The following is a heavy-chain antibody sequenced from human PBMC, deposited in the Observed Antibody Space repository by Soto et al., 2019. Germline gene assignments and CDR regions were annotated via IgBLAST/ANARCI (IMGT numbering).Heavy chain of an antibody. CDR2: INHSGGST. V-gene: IGHV1-46*01. D-gene: IGHD6-25*01. Sequence: GLERMGIINHSGGSTSYAQKFQGRVTMTRDTSTSTVYMELSSLRSEDTAVYYCARDLFLQGSAATRYYRSGMAVWLKRTTVTGSS. CDR3: ARDLFLQGSAATRYYRSGMAV. J-gene: IGHJ6*01.